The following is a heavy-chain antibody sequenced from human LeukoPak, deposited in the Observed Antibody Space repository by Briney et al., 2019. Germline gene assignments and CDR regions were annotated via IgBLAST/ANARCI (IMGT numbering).Heavy chain of an antibody. J-gene: IGHJ3*02. CDR2: IKSKTDGGTT. CDR3: TTDSNYGSSWYFFPDAFDI. V-gene: IGHV3-15*01. D-gene: IGHD6-13*01. CDR1: GFTFSNAW. Sequence: GGSLRLSCAASGFTFSNAWMSWVRQAPGKGLEWVGRIKSKTDGGTTDYAAPVKGRFTISRDDSKNTLYLQMNSLKTEDTAVYYCTTDSNYGSSWYFFPDAFDIWGQGSMVTVSS.